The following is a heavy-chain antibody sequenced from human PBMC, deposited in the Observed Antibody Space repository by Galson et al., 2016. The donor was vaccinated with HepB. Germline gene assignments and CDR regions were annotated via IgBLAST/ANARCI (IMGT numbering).Heavy chain of an antibody. CDR1: GVSVSSSGWY. V-gene: IGHV4-61*08. J-gene: IGHJ2*01. Sequence: ETLSLTCTVSGVSVSSSGWYWSWIRQPPGKGLEWIAYISYSGSTNYNPSLKSRVTISVDTSKNQFSLKVSSVTAADTAIYYCARLFEQQLEWEDYWYFDLWGRGTLVTVSS. CDR3: ARLFEQQLEWEDYWYFDL. CDR2: ISYSGST. D-gene: IGHD6-13*01.